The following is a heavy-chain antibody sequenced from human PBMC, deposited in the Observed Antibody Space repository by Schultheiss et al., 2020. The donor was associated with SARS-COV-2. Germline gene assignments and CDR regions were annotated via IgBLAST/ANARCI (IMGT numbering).Heavy chain of an antibody. CDR2: IWYDGSNK. D-gene: IGHD3-10*01. CDR3: ARDSYGSGYYGMDV. J-gene: IGHJ6*02. CDR1: AFTFSSYG. V-gene: IGHV3-33*08. Sequence: GGSLRLSCAASAFTFSSYGMHWVRQAPGKGLEWVAVIWYDGSNKYYADSVKGRFTISRDNSKNTLYLQMNSLRAEDTAVYYCARDSYGSGYYGMDVWGQGTTVTVSS.